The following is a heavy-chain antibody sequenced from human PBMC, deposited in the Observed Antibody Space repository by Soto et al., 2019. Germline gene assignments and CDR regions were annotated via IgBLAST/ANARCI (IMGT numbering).Heavy chain of an antibody. CDR2: IIPIFGTA. D-gene: IGHD5-12*01. CDR1: GGTFSSYA. Sequence: SVKVSCKASGGTFSSYAISWVRQAPGRGLEWMGGIIPIFGTANYAQKFQGRVTITADESTSTAYMELSSLRSEDTAVYYCARDRRDGYKSDLDYWGQGTLVTVSS. V-gene: IGHV1-69*13. J-gene: IGHJ4*02. CDR3: ARDRRDGYKSDLDY.